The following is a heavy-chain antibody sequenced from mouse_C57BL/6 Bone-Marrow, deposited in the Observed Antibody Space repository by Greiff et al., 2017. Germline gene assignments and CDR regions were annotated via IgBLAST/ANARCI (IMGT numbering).Heavy chain of an antibody. J-gene: IGHJ3*01. CDR1: GFTFSSYA. CDR2: ISSGGDYI. V-gene: IGHV5-9-1*02. D-gene: IGHD2-4*01. CDR3: TRDRYDYDVFAY. Sequence: EVKLVESGEGLVKPGGSLKLSCAASGFTFSSYAMSWVRQTPEKRLEWVAYISSGGDYIYYADIVKGRFTISRDNARNTLYLQMSSLKSEDTAMYYCTRDRYDYDVFAYWGQGTLVTVSA.